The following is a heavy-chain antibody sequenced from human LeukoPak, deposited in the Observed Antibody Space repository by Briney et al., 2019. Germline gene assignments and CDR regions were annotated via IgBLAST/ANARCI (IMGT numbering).Heavy chain of an antibody. Sequence: EASVKVSCKASGYTFTGYYMHWVRQAPGQGLEWMGWINPNSGGTNYAQKFQGRVTMTRDTSISTAYMELSRLRSDDTAVYYCARVRRGYSYGYFDYWGQGTLVTVSS. J-gene: IGHJ4*02. CDR2: INPNSGGT. CDR3: ARVRRGYSYGYFDY. D-gene: IGHD5-18*01. CDR1: GYTFTGYY. V-gene: IGHV1-2*02.